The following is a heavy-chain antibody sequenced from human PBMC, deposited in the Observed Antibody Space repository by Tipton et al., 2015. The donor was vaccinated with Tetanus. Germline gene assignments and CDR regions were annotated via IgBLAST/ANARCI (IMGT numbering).Heavy chain of an antibody. Sequence: QLVQSGAEVKKAGESLKISCKGSGYSFNIYWIAWVRQMPGKGLEWVGTITYSGSTYYNPSLQSRVTVSADTFKNQFSLRLTSVTAADSAFYYCARTKVTIGWGFFDSWGQGTLVTVSS. CDR2: ITYSGST. CDR3: ARTKVTIGWGFFDS. V-gene: IGHV5-10-1*01. D-gene: IGHD4-17*01. CDR1: GYSFNIYW. J-gene: IGHJ4*02.